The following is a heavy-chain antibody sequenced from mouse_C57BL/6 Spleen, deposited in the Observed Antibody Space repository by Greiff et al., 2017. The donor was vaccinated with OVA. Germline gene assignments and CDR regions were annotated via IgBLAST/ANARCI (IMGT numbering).Heavy chain of an antibody. Sequence: QVQLQQSGAELVRPGTSVKMSCKASGYTFTNYCIGWAKQRPGHGLEWIGDIYPGGGYTNYNEKFKGKATLTADKSSSTAYMQFSSLTSEDSAIYYCARSDSNYFDYWGQGTTLTVSS. CDR2: IYPGGGYT. CDR1: GYTFTNYC. CDR3: ARSDSNYFDY. V-gene: IGHV1-63*01. J-gene: IGHJ2*01.